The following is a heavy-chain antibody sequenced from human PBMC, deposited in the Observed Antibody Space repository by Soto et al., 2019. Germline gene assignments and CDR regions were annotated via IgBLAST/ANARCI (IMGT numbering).Heavy chain of an antibody. D-gene: IGHD3-10*01. J-gene: IGHJ5*02. CDR1: GGSFSGYY. Sequence: SETLSLTCAVYGGSFSGYYWSWIRQPPGKGLEWIGEINHSGSTNYNPSLKSRVTISVDTSKNQFSLKLSSVTAADTAVYYCARGYYYGSGSYYRRAANWFDPWGQGTLVTVSS. CDR2: INHSGST. CDR3: ARGYYYGSGSYYRRAANWFDP. V-gene: IGHV4-34*01.